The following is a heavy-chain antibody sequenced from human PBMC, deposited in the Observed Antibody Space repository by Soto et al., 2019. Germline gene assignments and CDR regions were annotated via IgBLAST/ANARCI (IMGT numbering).Heavy chain of an antibody. V-gene: IGHV3-53*01. D-gene: IGHD6-13*01. J-gene: IGHJ6*02. CDR3: ARDRAAPDYYYGMDV. CDR2: IYSGGST. Sequence: PGGSLRLSCAASGFTVSSNYMSWVRQAPGKGLEWVSVIYSGGSTYYADSVKGRFTISRDNSKNTLYLQMNSLRAEDTAVYYCARDRAAPDYYYGMDVWGQGTTVTVSS. CDR1: GFTVSSNY.